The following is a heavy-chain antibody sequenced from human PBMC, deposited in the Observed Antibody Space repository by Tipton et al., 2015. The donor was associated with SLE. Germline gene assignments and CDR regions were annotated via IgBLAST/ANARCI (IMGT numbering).Heavy chain of an antibody. Sequence: TLSLTCTVSGGSISSSSYYWGWIRQPPGKGLEWIGSIYYSGSTYYNPSLKSRVTISVDTSKNQFSLKLSSVTAADTAVHYCARLPYDSSGYYPPFGYWGQGTLVTVSS. CDR1: GGSISSSSYY. D-gene: IGHD3-22*01. V-gene: IGHV4-39*07. CDR3: ARLPYDSSGYYPPFGY. J-gene: IGHJ4*02. CDR2: IYYSGST.